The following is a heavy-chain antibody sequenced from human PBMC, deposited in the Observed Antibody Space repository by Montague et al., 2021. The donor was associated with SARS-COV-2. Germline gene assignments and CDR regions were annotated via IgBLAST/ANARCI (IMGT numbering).Heavy chain of an antibody. V-gene: IGHV4-39*02. J-gene: IGHJ5*02. CDR2: NSYSGST. Sequence: SETLSLTCAVSAGSISTNSYHCAWRRQPPGKGLGWRGSNSYSGSTYFTPSLGSRLTMSVDTSKNHFSLTLSYVAAADTAVYYCARLWDFYGSGSYKNSWFDPWGQGTRVTASS. D-gene: IGHD3-10*01. CDR3: ARLWDFYGSGSYKNSWFDP. CDR1: AGSISTNSYH.